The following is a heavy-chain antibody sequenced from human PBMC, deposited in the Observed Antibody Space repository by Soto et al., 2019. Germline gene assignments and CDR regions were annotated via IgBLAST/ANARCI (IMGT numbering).Heavy chain of an antibody. V-gene: IGHV3-74*01. D-gene: IGHD2-2*01. CDR1: GFTFSSYW. J-gene: IGHJ3*02. CDR2: INSDGSST. CDR3: ARDHTVAYCSSTSCRYDAFDI. Sequence: GSLRLSCAASGFTFSSYWMHWVRQAPGKGLVWVSRINSDGSSTSYADSVKGRFTISRDNAKNTLYLQMNSLRAEDTAVYYCARDHTVAYCSSTSCRYDAFDIWGQGTMVTVSS.